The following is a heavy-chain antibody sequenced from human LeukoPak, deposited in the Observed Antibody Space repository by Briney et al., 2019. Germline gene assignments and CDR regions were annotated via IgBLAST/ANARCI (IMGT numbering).Heavy chain of an antibody. CDR2: ISSSGSTI. Sequence: GGSLRLSCAASGFTFSSYEMNWVRQAPGKGLEWVSYISSSGSTIYYADSVKGRFTISRDNAKNSLYLQMNSLRAEGTAVYYCARAHYYDSGARAFDIWGQGTMVTVSS. J-gene: IGHJ3*02. CDR1: GFTFSSYE. D-gene: IGHD3-22*01. V-gene: IGHV3-48*03. CDR3: ARAHYYDSGARAFDI.